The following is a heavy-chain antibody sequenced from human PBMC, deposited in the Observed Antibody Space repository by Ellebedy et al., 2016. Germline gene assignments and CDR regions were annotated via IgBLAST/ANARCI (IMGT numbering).Heavy chain of an antibody. CDR2: ISAYNGNT. Sequence: ASVKVSCKASGYTFTSYGISWVRQAPGQGLEWMGWISAYNGNTNYAQKLQGRVTVTADKSTRTAYMEMGSLRSEDTAIYYCARGIVGANYYFDYWGQGTLVTVSS. D-gene: IGHD1-26*01. J-gene: IGHJ4*02. CDR1: GYTFTSYG. CDR3: ARGIVGANYYFDY. V-gene: IGHV1-18*01.